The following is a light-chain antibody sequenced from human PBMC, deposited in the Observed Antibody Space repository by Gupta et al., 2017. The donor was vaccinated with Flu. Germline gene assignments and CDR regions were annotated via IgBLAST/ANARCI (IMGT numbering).Light chain of an antibody. V-gene: IGLV3-1*01. CDR3: QAWDTTTRV. CDR1: NLTNKY. J-gene: IGLJ1*01. CDR2: QDT. Sequence: SYELTQPPSVSVSPGQTVTITCSGENLTNKYVSWYQQRAGQSPVVVIYQDTKRPSGIPERFSGSNSATTATLTISGTQALDDAYYFSQAWDTTTRVFGTGTKVTVL.